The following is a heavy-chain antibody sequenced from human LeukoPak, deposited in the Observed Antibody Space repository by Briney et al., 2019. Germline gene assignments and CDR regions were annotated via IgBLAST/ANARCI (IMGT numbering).Heavy chain of an antibody. CDR1: GGSISSGGYS. D-gene: IGHD6-13*01. CDR3: ARETAAGTFDY. Sequence: SETLSLTCAVSGGSISSGGYSWSWIRQPPGKGLEWIGYIYHGGSTYYNPSLKSRVTISVDRSKNQFSLKLSSVTAADTAVYYCARETAAGTFDYWGQGTLVTVSS. J-gene: IGHJ4*02. V-gene: IGHV4-30-2*01. CDR2: IYHGGST.